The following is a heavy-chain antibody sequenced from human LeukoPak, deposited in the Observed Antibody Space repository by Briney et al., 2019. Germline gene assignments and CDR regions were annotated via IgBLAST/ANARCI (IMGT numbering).Heavy chain of an antibody. CDR3: AKLLSGYCSRESCLNWFDP. V-gene: IGHV3-23*01. CDR2: ISGNGVTR. J-gene: IGHJ5*02. Sequence: PGGSLRLSCAASGFTFSSYAMNWVRQSPGKGLEWVSGISGNGVTRHYADSVKGRLTISRDNSKSTLYLQMSSLRAEDTAVYYCAKLLSGYCSRESCLNWFDPWGQGTLVTVSS. CDR1: GFTFSSYA. D-gene: IGHD2-2*01.